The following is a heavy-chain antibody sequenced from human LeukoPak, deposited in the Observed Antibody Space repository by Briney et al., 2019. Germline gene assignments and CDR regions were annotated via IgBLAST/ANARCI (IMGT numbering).Heavy chain of an antibody. V-gene: IGHV1-8*01. CDR2: MNPNSGNT. CDR3: ARVVGYCSGGSCYGDHFDY. J-gene: IGHJ4*02. CDR1: GYTFSSYD. Sequence: ASVKVSCKASGYTFSSYDINWVRQATGQGLEWMGWMNPNSGNTGYAQKFQGRVTMTRNTSISTAHMELSSVTSEDTAVYYCARVVGYCSGGSCYGDHFDYWGQGTLVTVSS. D-gene: IGHD2-15*01.